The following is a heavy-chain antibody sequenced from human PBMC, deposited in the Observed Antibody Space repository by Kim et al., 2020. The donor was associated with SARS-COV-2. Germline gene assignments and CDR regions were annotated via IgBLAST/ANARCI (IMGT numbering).Heavy chain of an antibody. V-gene: IGHV4-31*02. CDR2: RGRP. CDR3: ARGPEFDL. Sequence: RGRPYYTRSLKRRVTIAVDTSKNQFSLKLSAVTAADTAVYYCARGPEFDLWGRGTLVTVSS. J-gene: IGHJ2*01.